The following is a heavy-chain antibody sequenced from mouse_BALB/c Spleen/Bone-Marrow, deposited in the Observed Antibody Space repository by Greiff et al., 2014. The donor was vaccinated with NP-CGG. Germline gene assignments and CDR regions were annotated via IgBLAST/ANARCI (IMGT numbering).Heavy chain of an antibody. D-gene: IGHD2-4*01. CDR1: GYTFTRYW. J-gene: IGHJ2*01. Sequence: VQRVESGAELLKPGTSVKLSCKASGYTFTRYWMHWVKQRPGQGLEWIGELNPSNGHTNYNGKFKNKATVTVDKSSSTAYMQLSSLTSEDSAVYYCDRMITTRGFDYWGQGTTLTVSS. CDR3: DRMITTRGFDY. V-gene: IGHV1S81*02. CDR2: LNPSNGHT.